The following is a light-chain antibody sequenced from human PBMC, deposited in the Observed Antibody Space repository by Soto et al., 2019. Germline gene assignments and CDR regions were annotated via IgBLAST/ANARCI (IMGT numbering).Light chain of an antibody. V-gene: IGLV2-8*01. CDR2: EVT. CDR3: TSYAVSNSHV. J-gene: IGLJ1*01. CDR1: SSDVGSYNF. Sequence: QSVLTQPPSASGSPGQSVTISCTGTSSDVGSYNFVSWYQQYPGKAPKLLIYEVTKWPSGVPDRFSGSKSGNTASLTVSGLQAEDEADYYCTSYAVSNSHVFGTGTKLTVL.